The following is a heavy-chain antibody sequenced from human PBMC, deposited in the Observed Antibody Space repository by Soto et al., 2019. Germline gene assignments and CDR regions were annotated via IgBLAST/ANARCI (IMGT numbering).Heavy chain of an antibody. CDR1: GYTFTDYY. CDR2: INPNSGGT. J-gene: IGHJ3*02. V-gene: IGHV1-2*04. Sequence: QVQLLQSGAEVKKPGASVRVSCKASGYTFTDYYIHWVRQAPGQGLEWMGWINPNSGGTNYAQKFHDCVTMTRDTSISTAYMELSRLRSDDTAVYYCAREVTKTIAAFDIWGQGTMVTVSS. CDR3: AREVTKTIAAFDI. D-gene: IGHD2-21*01.